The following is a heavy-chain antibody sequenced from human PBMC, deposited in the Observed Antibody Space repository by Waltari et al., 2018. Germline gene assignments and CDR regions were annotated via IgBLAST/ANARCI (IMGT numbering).Heavy chain of an antibody. CDR2: LSGNGDST. D-gene: IGHD1-26*01. Sequence: EVQLLESGGGLVQPGGSLRLSCAASGFPFTHSAMIWVRQAPGKELAWVSSLSGNGDSTYYADSVKGRFTISRDISRTTLFLQLNSLRAEDTAVYYCAKSTSFYYYNGMDVWGQGTTVTVSS. J-gene: IGHJ6*02. V-gene: IGHV3-23*01. CDR1: GFPFTHSA. CDR3: AKSTSFYYYNGMDV.